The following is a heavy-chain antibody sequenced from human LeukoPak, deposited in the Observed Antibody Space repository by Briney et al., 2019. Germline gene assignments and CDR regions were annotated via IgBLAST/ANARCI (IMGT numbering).Heavy chain of an antibody. V-gene: IGHV4-30-4*08. CDR3: ARDASTYGSHLDY. J-gene: IGHJ4*02. CDR2: IYYTGST. Sequence: PSETLSLTCTVSGGSINSGDYYWTWIRQPPGKGLEWIGYIYYTGSTYYNPSLRSRVIISFDTSKNQFSLRLSSVTAADTAMYYCARDASTYGSHLDYWGQGTLVTVSS. D-gene: IGHD3-10*01. CDR1: GGSINSGDYY.